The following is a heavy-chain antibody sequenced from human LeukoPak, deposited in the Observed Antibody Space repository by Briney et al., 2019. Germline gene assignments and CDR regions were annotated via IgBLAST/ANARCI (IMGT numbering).Heavy chain of an antibody. CDR1: GFTFSSYW. D-gene: IGHD3-10*01. J-gene: IGHJ4*02. Sequence: GGSLRLSCAAYGFTFSSYWMHWVRQAPGKGLMWVSRINSDGTSTTYADSVKGRFTISRDNAKNTLYLQMNSLRAEDTAVYYCARLSMVRGVIADYWGQGTLVTVSS. CDR2: INSDGTST. V-gene: IGHV3-74*01. CDR3: ARLSMVRGVIADY.